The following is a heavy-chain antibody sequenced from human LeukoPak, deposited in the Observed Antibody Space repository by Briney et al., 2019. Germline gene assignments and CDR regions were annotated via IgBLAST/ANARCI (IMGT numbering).Heavy chain of an antibody. D-gene: IGHD3-10*01. CDR3: ASDYYGSGSYLD. CDR1: GYTFTSYD. V-gene: IGHV1-8*01. CDR2: MNPNSGNT. J-gene: IGHJ4*02. Sequence: GASVKVSCKASGYTFTSYDINWVRQATGQGLGWMGWMNPNSGNTGYAQKFQGRVTMTRNTSISTAYMELSSLRSEDTAVYYCASDYYGSGSYLDWGQGTLVTVSS.